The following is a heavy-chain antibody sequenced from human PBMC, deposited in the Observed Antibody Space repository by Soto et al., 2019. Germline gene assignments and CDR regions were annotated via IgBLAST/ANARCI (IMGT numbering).Heavy chain of an antibody. D-gene: IGHD3-3*01. CDR2: MYYSGSK. J-gene: IGHJ6*03. V-gene: IGHV4-39*01. CDR1: GDSISSSSSYY. CDR3: ARIKIVGILTYYMDV. Sequence: QVQLQESGPGLVKPLETLSLSCTVSGDSISSSSSYYWGWIRQPPGKGLEWIANMYYSGSKYYNPPLKCRVTISLETSGNQFSLKLSSVTAADTAVYYCARIKIVGILTYYMDVWGKGTPVTVSS.